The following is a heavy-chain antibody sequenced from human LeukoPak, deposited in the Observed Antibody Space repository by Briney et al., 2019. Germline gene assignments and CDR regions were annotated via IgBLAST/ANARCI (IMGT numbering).Heavy chain of an antibody. D-gene: IGHD4-17*01. CDR1: GFTFYSYG. V-gene: IGHV3-30*18. Sequence: GGSLRLSCAASGFTFYSYGIHWVRQAPGKGLVGVADMLYDGNNKYYVDFVEGRFTNSRDNSKNTLYLQMNSLRPEDTAVYYCAKDRTYDYGTYDAFDFWGGGAMVTVSS. CDR3: AKDRTYDYGTYDAFDF. CDR2: MLYDGNNK. J-gene: IGHJ3*01.